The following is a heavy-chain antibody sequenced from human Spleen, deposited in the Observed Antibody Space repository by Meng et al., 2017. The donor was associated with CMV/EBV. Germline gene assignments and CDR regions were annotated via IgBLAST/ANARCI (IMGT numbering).Heavy chain of an antibody. CDR3: VRDVIAKPVVGGIPDDAFDI. Sequence: TYFGFSWVRQVPGQGLEWMGWISAYTGDTDSIEKFRGRLTMTTDTSTTTAFMELRSLRSDDTAVYYCVRDVIAKPVVGGIPDDAFDIWGQGTMVTVSS. CDR1: TYFG. CDR2: ISAYTGDT. J-gene: IGHJ3*02. V-gene: IGHV1-18*01. D-gene: IGHD2-21*01.